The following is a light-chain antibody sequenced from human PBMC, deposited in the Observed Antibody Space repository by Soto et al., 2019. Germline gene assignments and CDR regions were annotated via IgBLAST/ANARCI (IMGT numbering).Light chain of an antibody. V-gene: IGKV3-15*01. CDR3: QNYHGWPIN. Sequence: EIVLTQSPASLSVSPGEGATVSCSASQSVSSHLAWYQHKPGQAPRLLFYDASTRATGIPARFSGSGSGTEFTLTISSLQSEDFAVYYCQNYHGWPINFGQGTRLEIK. CDR1: QSVSSH. CDR2: DAS. J-gene: IGKJ5*01.